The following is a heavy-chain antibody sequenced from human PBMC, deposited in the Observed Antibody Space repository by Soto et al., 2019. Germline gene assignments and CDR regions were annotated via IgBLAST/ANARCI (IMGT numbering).Heavy chain of an antibody. J-gene: IGHJ4*02. V-gene: IGHV3-33*01. Sequence: GGSLRLSCAASGFTFSSYGMHWVRQAPGKGLEWVAVIWYDGSNKYYAGSVKGRFTISRDNSKNTLYLQMNSLRAEDTAVYYCARDGVWYYDSSGYSYYFDYWGQGTLVTVSS. D-gene: IGHD3-22*01. CDR1: GFTFSSYG. CDR3: ARDGVWYYDSSGYSYYFDY. CDR2: IWYDGSNK.